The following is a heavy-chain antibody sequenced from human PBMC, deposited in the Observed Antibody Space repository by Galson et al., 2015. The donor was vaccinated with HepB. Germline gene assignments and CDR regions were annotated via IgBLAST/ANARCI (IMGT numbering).Heavy chain of an antibody. D-gene: IGHD1-26*01. CDR2: ISSSSSYI. CDR1: GFTFSSYS. Sequence: SLRLSCAASGFTFSSYSMNWVRQAPGKGLEWVSSISSSSSYIYYADSVKGRFTISRGNAKNSLYLQMNSLRAEDTAVYYCARERWELLHFGYIDYWGQGTLVTVSS. CDR3: ARERWELLHFGYIDY. J-gene: IGHJ4*02. V-gene: IGHV3-21*01.